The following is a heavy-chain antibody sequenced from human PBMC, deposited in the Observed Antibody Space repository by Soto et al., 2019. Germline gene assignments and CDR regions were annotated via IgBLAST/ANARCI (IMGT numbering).Heavy chain of an antibody. CDR1: GGTFSSYT. CDR3: ARRVYDLSTGYHTSDH. Sequence: EAPVKASCKASGGTFSSYTISWVRQAPGQGLEWMGGIIPIFGTANYAQKFQGRVTITADELTSTAYMELSSLRSEDTAVYYCARRVYDLSTGYHTSDHWGQGTLVTVSS. D-gene: IGHD3-9*01. J-gene: IGHJ4*02. V-gene: IGHV1-69*13. CDR2: IIPIFGTA.